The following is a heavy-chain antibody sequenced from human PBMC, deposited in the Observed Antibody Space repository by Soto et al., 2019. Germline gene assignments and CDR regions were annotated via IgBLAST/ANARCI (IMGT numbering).Heavy chain of an antibody. CDR3: AHLYYDFWSGYYSAYYYMDV. CDR1: GFSLSTSGVG. CDR2: IYWDDDK. D-gene: IGHD3-3*01. V-gene: IGHV2-5*02. Sequence: QITLKESGPTLVKPTQTLTLTCTFSGFSLSTSGVGVGWIRQPPGKALEWLALIYWDDDKRYSPSLKSRLTITKDTSKNQVVLTMTIMDPVDTATYYCAHLYYDFWSGYYSAYYYMDVWGKGTTVTVSS. J-gene: IGHJ6*03.